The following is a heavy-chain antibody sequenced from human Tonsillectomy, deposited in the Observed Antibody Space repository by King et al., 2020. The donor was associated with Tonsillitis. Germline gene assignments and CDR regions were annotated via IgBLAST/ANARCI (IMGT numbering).Heavy chain of an antibody. D-gene: IGHD6-19*01. CDR3: VRRGGRGWPFGS. CDR2: IKPDGSEK. CDR1: GFTFSSSS. J-gene: IGHJ4*02. Sequence: VQLVESGGGLVQPGGSLRLSCAASGFTFSSSSLNWVRQAPGKGLAWVGNIKPDGSEKKHVDSWTGRFTNTRDNPKNSLYLQMNSLRAEDTAVFYWVRRGGRGWPFGSWGQGTLVTVSP. V-gene: IGHV3-7*01.